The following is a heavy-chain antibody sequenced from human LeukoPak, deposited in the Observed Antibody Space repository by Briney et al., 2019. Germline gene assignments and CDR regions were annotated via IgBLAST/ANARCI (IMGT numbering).Heavy chain of an antibody. CDR2: IIPIFGTA. J-gene: IGHJ4*02. CDR1: GGTFSSYA. Sequence: SVKVSCKASGGTFSSYAISWVRQAPGQGLEWIGGIIPIFGTANYAQNFQGRVPITADESTSTAYMELSSLRSEDRAVYYCARDSIVATRRYFDYWGQGTLVTVSS. D-gene: IGHD5-12*01. V-gene: IGHV1-69*13. CDR3: ARDSIVATRRYFDY.